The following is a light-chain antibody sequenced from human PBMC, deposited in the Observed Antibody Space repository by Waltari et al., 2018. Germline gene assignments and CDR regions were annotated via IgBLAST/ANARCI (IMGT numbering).Light chain of an antibody. CDR1: QTVSSS. J-gene: IGKJ3*01. V-gene: IGKV3D-15*01. Sequence: EIVMTQSPATLSLSPGERATLPCRASQTVSSSLAWYQQKPGQAPRLLMYGTSIRATGIPDRFSGSGSGTEFTLTINSLEPEDVAVYFCQQNSNWPLTFGPGTKLDIK. CDR2: GTS. CDR3: QQNSNWPLT.